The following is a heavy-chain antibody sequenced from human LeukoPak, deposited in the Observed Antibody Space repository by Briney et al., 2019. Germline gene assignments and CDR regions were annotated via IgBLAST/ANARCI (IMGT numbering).Heavy chain of an antibody. CDR2: ISYSGTT. V-gene: IGHV4-39*01. CDR3: AAQIYGDFADY. Sequence: SETLSLTCTVSGGSISSSSYHWGWIRQPPGKGLEYIGTISYSGTTYYNPSLKSRVTISLDRSKNQFSLKLTSVTAADTAVYYCAAQIYGDFADYWGQGTLVTVSS. J-gene: IGHJ4*02. D-gene: IGHD4-17*01. CDR1: GGSISSSSYH.